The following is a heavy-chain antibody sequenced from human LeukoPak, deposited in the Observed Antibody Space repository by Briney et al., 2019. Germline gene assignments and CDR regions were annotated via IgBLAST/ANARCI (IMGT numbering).Heavy chain of an antibody. J-gene: IGHJ4*02. CDR1: GFTFDDYA. CDR3: AKDIMGRMFSHRSSTSCSIFDY. V-gene: IGHV3-43D*03. D-gene: IGHD2-2*01. CDR2: ISWDGGST. Sequence: GGSLRLSCAASGFTFDDYAMHWVRQAPGKGLEWVSLISWDGGSTHYADSVKGRFTISRDNSKNSLYLQMNSLRAEDTALYYCAKDIMGRMFSHRSSTSCSIFDYWGQGTLVTVSS.